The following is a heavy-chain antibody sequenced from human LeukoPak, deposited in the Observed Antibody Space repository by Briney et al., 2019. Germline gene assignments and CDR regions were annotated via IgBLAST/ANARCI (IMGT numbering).Heavy chain of an antibody. CDR2: INSDGSST. CDR1: GFTFSSYW. CDR3: ARGGGPYYDYVWGSYRYTGEIDY. Sequence: GGSLRLSCAASGFTFSSYWMHWVRQAPGKGLVWVSRINSDGSSTSYADSVKGRFTISRDNAKNTLYLQMNSLRAEDTAVYYCARGGGPYYDYVWGSYRYTGEIDYWGQGTLVTVSS. D-gene: IGHD3-16*02. V-gene: IGHV3-74*01. J-gene: IGHJ4*02.